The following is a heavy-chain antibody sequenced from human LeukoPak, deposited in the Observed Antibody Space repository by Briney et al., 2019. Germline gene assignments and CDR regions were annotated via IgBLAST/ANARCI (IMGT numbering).Heavy chain of an antibody. D-gene: IGHD2-8*02. CDR3: VRDRPTGNFYF. V-gene: IGHV4-38-2*02. CDR2: INHSGNT. CDR1: GYSISSGYS. Sequence: SETLSLTCTVSGYSISSGYSWGCIRQPPGKGLEWIGSINHSGNTYYNPSLKSRVTISVDTSKNQFSLNLSSVTAADTAVYYCVRDRPTGNFYFWGQGTLVTVSS. J-gene: IGHJ4*02.